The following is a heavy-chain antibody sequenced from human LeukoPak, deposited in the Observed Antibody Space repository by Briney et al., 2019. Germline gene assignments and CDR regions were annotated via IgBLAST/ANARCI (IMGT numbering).Heavy chain of an antibody. D-gene: IGHD1-26*01. Sequence: GGSLRLSCAASGFTFSTYAMSWVRQAPGKGLEWVSVISGSGGSTYYADSVKGRFTISRDNSKNTLYLQMNSLRAEDTAVYYCAKWEVGAPYGMDVWGQGTTVTVSS. J-gene: IGHJ6*02. CDR1: GFTFSTYA. CDR2: ISGSGGST. V-gene: IGHV3-23*01. CDR3: AKWEVGAPYGMDV.